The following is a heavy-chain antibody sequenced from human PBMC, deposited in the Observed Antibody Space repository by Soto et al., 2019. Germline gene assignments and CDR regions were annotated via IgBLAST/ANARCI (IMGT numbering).Heavy chain of an antibody. CDR1: GYTFTGYC. J-gene: IGHJ5*02. CDR2: INPNSGGT. D-gene: IGHD5-12*01. CDR3: ARVTGEWLRLPLGS. Sequence: ASVKVSCKASGYTFTGYCMHWVRQAPGQGIEWMGWINPNSGGTHYAQKFQGRVTLTRDTSISTSYVELSRLRSHDTAVYYCARVTGEWLRLPLGSWGQGTLVPVSS. V-gene: IGHV1-2*02.